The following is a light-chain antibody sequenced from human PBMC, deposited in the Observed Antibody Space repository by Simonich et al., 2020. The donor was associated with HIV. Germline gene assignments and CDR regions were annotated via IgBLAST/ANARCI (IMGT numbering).Light chain of an antibody. J-gene: IGKJ2*01. CDR2: WAS. CDR3: QQYNSYSYT. V-gene: IGKV4-1*01. Sequence: DIVMTQSPDSLAVSLGERATINCKSSQSVLYSSNNKNYLAWYQQKPGQPPKLLIYWASTRESGVPDRFSGSGSGTDFTLTIRSLQPDDFATYYCQQYNSYSYTFGQGTKLEIK. CDR1: QSVLYSSNNKNY.